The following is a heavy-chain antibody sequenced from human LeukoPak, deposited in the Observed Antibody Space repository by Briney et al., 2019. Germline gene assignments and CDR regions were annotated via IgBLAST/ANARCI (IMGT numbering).Heavy chain of an antibody. CDR1: GFAFSSYD. V-gene: IGHV3-23*01. Sequence: GSLRLSCAGSGFAFSSYDMSWVRQAPGKGLEWVSTIWGGGGSIFYADFVKGRFTISRDNSKNTLYLQMNSLRGEDTAVYYCARGVGYYYGSGSYYNRYYYMDVWGKGTTVTVSS. CDR2: IWGGGGSI. J-gene: IGHJ6*03. CDR3: ARGVGYYYGSGSYYNRYYYMDV. D-gene: IGHD3-10*01.